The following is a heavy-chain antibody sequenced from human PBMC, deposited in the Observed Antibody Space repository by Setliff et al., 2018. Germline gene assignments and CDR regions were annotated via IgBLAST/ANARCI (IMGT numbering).Heavy chain of an antibody. CDR1: GGSLSSYNY. V-gene: IGHV4-39*07. J-gene: IGHJ5*01. CDR3: ARDRGGTNPWFDF. Sequence: SETLSLTCTVSGGSLSSYNYWSWIRQPAGKGLEWIGSIHYSGSTYYNRSLNSRFTISRDKSKNTLYLHLSSLRVEDTATYYCARDRGGTNPWFDFWGQGTQVTVSS. CDR2: IHYSGST. D-gene: IGHD3-10*01.